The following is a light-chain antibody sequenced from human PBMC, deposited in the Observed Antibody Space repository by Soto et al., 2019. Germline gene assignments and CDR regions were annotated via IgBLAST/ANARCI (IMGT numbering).Light chain of an antibody. J-gene: IGKJ1*01. V-gene: IGKV1-39*01. Sequence: IQLTQSPSSLSASVGDRITITCRASQSIGSYLNWYQQKPGKAPKFLIYGASSLQSGVPSRFSGSGSGTDFTLTISSLQPEDFASYYCQHRTTFGQGTKVDIK. CDR2: GAS. CDR1: QSIGSY. CDR3: QHRTT.